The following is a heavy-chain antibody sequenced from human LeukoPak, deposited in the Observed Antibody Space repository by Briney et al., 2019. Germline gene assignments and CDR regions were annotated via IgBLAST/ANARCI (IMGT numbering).Heavy chain of an antibody. CDR1: GYTFTSYG. V-gene: IGHV1-18*01. CDR2: ISAYNGNT. J-gene: IGHJ5*02. CDR3: ARVGIAAAGTVWFDP. D-gene: IGHD6-13*01. Sequence: ASVKVSCKASGYTFTSYGISWVRQVPGQGLEWMGWISAYNGNTNYAQMLQGRVTMTTDTSTSTAYMELRSLRSDDTAVYYCARVGIAAAGTVWFDPWGQGTLVTVSS.